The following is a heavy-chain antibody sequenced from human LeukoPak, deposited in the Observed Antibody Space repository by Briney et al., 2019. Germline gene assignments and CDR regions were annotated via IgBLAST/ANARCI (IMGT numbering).Heavy chain of an antibody. Sequence: ASVKVSCKASGYTFTGFYMHWVRQAPGQGLEWMGWLDPKTGDTNCTQKFHGRVTMTKDTSTNTAYMEVTSLRSDDTAVYFCARPTTMIRGVVSQPWAHWFDSWGQGTLVTVSS. CDR2: LDPKTGDT. J-gene: IGHJ5*01. V-gene: IGHV1-2*02. CDR1: GYTFTGFY. D-gene: IGHD3-10*01. CDR3: ARPTTMIRGVVSQPWAHWFDS.